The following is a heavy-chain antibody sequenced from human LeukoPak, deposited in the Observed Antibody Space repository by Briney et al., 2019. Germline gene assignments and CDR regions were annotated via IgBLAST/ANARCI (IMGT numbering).Heavy chain of an antibody. D-gene: IGHD1-20*01. CDR3: ASSELTGTTVVY. CDR1: GFTFSSYW. Sequence: GGSLRLSCAAAGFTFSSYWMHWVRQAPGEGLGWVSRINSDGSSTNYADSVKGLFTISRDNAKTTRYLQKNRLRDEKTGEYYTASSELTGTTVVYWGQGTLLTVSS. CDR2: INSDGSST. J-gene: IGHJ4*02. V-gene: IGHV3-74*01.